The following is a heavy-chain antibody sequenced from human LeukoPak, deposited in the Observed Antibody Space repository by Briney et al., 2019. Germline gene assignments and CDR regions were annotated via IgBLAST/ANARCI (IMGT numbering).Heavy chain of an antibody. CDR2: ISGSGGTT. CDR1: GFTFSSYG. J-gene: IGHJ4*02. Sequence: GGSLRLSCAASGFTFSSYGMSWVRQAPGKGLEWVSIISGSGGTTYYADSVKGRFTISRDNSKNTLYLQMNSLRAEDTAIYYCAKLPSTVPTNYFDYWGQGTLVTVSS. CDR3: AKLPSTVPTNYFDY. V-gene: IGHV3-23*01. D-gene: IGHD2-2*01.